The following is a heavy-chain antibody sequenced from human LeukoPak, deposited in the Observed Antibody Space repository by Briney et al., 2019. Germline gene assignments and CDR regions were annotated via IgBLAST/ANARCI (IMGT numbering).Heavy chain of an antibody. CDR2: IRYDGSNK. D-gene: IGHD1-7*01. CDR1: GFTFSSYG. CDR3: AKERNYLDLDY. J-gene: IGHJ4*02. V-gene: IGHV3-30*02. Sequence: GGSLRLSCAASGFTFSSYGMHWVRQAPGKGLEWVAFIRYDGSNKYYADSVKGRFTISRDNSKNTLLQMNSLRGEDTAVYYCAKERNYLDLDYWGQGTLVTVSS.